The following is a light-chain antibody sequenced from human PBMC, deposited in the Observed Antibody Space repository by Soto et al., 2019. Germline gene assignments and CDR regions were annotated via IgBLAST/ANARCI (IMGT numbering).Light chain of an antibody. Sequence: DLQMTQSPSTLSASVGDRVTITCRASQSISSWLAWYQQKPGKAPKLLIYDASSLESGVPSRFRGSGSGTEFTLTISSLQPDDFATYYCQQYNSYTWTFGQGTKVEIK. J-gene: IGKJ1*01. CDR3: QQYNSYTWT. CDR1: QSISSW. V-gene: IGKV1-5*01. CDR2: DAS.